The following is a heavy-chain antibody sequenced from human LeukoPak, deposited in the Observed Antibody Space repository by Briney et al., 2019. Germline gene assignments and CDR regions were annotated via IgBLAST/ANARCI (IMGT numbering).Heavy chain of an antibody. Sequence: GGSLRLSCAASGFTFGSYAMSWVRQAPGKGLEWVSSISGSGGSIYYADSVKGRFTFSRANSKNTLYVQMNSLRAEDTAVYYCARGTAATPKAPFDYWGQGTLVTVSS. V-gene: IGHV3-23*01. CDR1: GFTFGSYA. J-gene: IGHJ4*02. D-gene: IGHD6-13*01. CDR3: ARGTAATPKAPFDY. CDR2: ISGSGGSI.